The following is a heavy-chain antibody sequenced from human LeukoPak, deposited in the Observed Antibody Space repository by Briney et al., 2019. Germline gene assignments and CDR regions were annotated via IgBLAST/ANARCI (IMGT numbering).Heavy chain of an antibody. CDR2: ISYDGSKT. J-gene: IGHJ4*02. CDR1: GFTFSSYG. Sequence: GRSLRLSCAASGFTFSSYGLHWVRQAPGKGLEWVAVISYDGSKTYYADCVKGRFTISRDNSNNTLYLHMNSLRVEDTAVYFCARDGNYYGSGSYLDYWGQGTLVTVSS. D-gene: IGHD3-10*01. V-gene: IGHV3-30-3*01. CDR3: ARDGNYYGSGSYLDY.